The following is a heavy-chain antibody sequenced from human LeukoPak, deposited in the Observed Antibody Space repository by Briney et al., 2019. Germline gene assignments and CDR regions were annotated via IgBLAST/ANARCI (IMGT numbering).Heavy chain of an antibody. D-gene: IGHD3-10*02. V-gene: IGHV4-59*01. CDR3: AGGYDRAFDI. CDR1: GGSISSYY. Sequence: SETLSLTCTVSGGSISSYYWSWIRQPPGKGLEWIGYIYYSGSTNYNPSLKGRVTISVDTSKNQFSLKLSSVTAADTAVYYCAGGYDRAFDIWGQGTMVTVSS. J-gene: IGHJ3*02. CDR2: IYYSGST.